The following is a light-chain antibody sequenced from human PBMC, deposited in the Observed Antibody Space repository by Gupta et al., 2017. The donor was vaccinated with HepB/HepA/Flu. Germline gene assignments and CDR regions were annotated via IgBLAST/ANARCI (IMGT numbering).Light chain of an antibody. J-gene: IGKJ5*01. CDR3: QQDNSWPIT. V-gene: IGKV3-15*01. CDR1: QSISAN. CDR2: DAS. Sequence: EIVMTQSPATLSVSPGERATLSCRASQSISANLGWFQQKPGQAPRPLIYDASSRASGVPARFSGSGSGTEFTLTISSLQSEDFAIYYCQQDNSWPITFGQGTLMEIK.